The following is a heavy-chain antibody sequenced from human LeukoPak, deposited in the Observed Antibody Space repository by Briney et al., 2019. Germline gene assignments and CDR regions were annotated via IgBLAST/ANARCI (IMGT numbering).Heavy chain of an antibody. CDR1: GYTFIDYY. CDR3: ARGSITISGSIIRALDN. J-gene: IGHJ4*02. Sequence: ASVKVTCKASGYTFIDYYMHWVRQAPGQGLEWMGWINPNSGETDYAQKFQGRVTMTRDTSISTVYMEMSRLRSDDTAVYYCARGSITISGSIIRALDNWGQGTLVTVSS. CDR2: INPNSGET. D-gene: IGHD3-3*01. V-gene: IGHV1-2*02.